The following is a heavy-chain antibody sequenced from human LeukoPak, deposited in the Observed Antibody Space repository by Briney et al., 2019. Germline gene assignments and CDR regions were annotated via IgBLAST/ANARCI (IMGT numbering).Heavy chain of an antibody. V-gene: IGHV3-53*01. J-gene: IGHJ4*02. Sequence: PGGSLRLSCAASGFTVSSNYMSWVRQAPGKGLEWVSVIYSGGSTYYADSVKGRFTISRDNSKNTLYLQMNSLRAEDTAVYYCAKGSGYFDWLLTYYFDYWGQGTLVTVSS. CDR3: AKGSGYFDWLLTYYFDY. CDR2: IYSGGST. CDR1: GFTVSSNY. D-gene: IGHD3-9*01.